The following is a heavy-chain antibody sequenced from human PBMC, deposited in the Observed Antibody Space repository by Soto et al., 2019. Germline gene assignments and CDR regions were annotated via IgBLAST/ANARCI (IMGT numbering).Heavy chain of an antibody. J-gene: IGHJ4*02. CDR2: ISGSGGST. Sequence: PGGSLRLSCAASGFTFSSYAMSWVRQAPGRGLEWVSAISGSGGSTYYADSVKGRFTISRDNSKNTLYLQMNSLRAEDTAVYYCAKKGRLAPYSSHYFDYWGQGTLVTVSS. CDR1: GFTFSSYA. V-gene: IGHV3-23*01. CDR3: AKKGRLAPYSSHYFDY. D-gene: IGHD2-15*01.